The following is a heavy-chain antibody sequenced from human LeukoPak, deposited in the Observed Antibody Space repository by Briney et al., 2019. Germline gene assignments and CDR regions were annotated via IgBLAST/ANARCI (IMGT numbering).Heavy chain of an antibody. V-gene: IGHV3-30*02. CDR3: AKTQNQWLGTFDY. CDR1: GFAFSSYG. D-gene: IGHD6-19*01. Sequence: PGGSLRLSCAASGFAFSSYGMHWVRQAPGKGLEWVAFIRFDGSDKYYADSVKGRFTISRDNSKNPLYLQMNSLRAEDTALYYCAKTQNQWLGTFDYWGQGTLVTVSS. J-gene: IGHJ4*02. CDR2: IRFDGSDK.